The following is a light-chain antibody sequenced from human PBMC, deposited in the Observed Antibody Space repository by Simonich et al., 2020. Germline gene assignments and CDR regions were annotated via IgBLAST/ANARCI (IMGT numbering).Light chain of an antibody. J-gene: IGLJ2*01. CDR3: LLSYSGARLVE. CDR1: TGAVTSGHY. CDR2: DTS. Sequence: QAVVTQEPSLTVSPGGTVTLTCGSSTGAVTSGHYPYWFQQKPGQAPRTLIYDTSNKHSWTPARFAGSLRGGKAALTLSGAQPEDEAEYYCLLSYSGARLVEFGGGTKLTVL. V-gene: IGLV7-46*01.